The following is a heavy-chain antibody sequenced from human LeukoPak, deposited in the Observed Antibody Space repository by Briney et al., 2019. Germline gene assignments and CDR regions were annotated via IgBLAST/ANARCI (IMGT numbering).Heavy chain of an antibody. J-gene: IGHJ4*02. V-gene: IGHV1-18*01. Sequence: APVKVSCKASGYTFTSYAISWVRQAPGQGLEWMGWISAYNGNTYYAQKVQGRVTMTTDRSTSTAYMELRSLRSDDTAVYYCARSDGGEECDYWGQGTLVTVSS. CDR1: GYTFTSYA. D-gene: IGHD3-16*01. CDR2: ISAYNGNT. CDR3: ARSDGGEECDY.